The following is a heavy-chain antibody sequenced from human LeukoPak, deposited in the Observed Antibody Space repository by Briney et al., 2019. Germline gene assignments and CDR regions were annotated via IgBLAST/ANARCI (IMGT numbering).Heavy chain of an antibody. D-gene: IGHD1-20*01. Sequence: GGSLRLSCAASGFTFSDFYMSWIRQAPGKGLGWVSYISSSGSTIYYADSVKGRFTISRDNAKNSLYLQMNSLRAEDTAVYYCARRRYNWNAIDYWGQGTLVTASS. CDR3: ARRRYNWNAIDY. J-gene: IGHJ4*02. CDR2: ISSSGSTI. V-gene: IGHV3-11*01. CDR1: GFTFSDFY.